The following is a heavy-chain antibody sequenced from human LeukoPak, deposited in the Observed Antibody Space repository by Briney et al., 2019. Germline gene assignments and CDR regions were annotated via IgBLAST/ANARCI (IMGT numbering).Heavy chain of an antibody. V-gene: IGHV1-2*02. CDR1: GYTFTGNY. CDR3: ARGDRSSSVLEDAFDL. D-gene: IGHD6-6*01. J-gene: IGHJ3*01. Sequence: ASVKVSCRASGYTFTGNYIHWVRQAPGQGLEWMGWINPNSGGTNFAQRFQGRVTMTRDTSITTAYMDLTRLTSDDTAVYYCARGDRSSSVLEDAFDLWRKGTMVTVSS. CDR2: INPNSGGT.